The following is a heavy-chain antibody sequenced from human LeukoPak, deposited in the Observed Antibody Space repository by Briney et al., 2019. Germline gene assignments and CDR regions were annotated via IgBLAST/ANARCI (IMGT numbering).Heavy chain of an antibody. V-gene: IGHV4-30-4*01. Sequence: SETLSLTCTVSGGSISSGDYYWSWIRQPPGKGLEWIGYIYYSGSTYYNPSLKSRVTISVDTSKNQFSLKLSSVTAADTAVYSRARVGDTVYYFDYWGQGTLVTVSS. CDR1: GGSISSGDYY. J-gene: IGHJ4*02. D-gene: IGHD5-18*01. CDR2: IYYSGST. CDR3: ARVGDTVYYFDY.